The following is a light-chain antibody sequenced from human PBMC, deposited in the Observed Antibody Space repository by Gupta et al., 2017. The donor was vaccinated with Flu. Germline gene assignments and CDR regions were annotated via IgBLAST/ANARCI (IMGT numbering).Light chain of an antibody. CDR3: SSYTSSSAVV. V-gene: IGLV2-14*01. CDR1: SSDVGAYKY. J-gene: IGLJ2*01. Sequence: QSALTQPASVSGSPGQSITIPCTGTSSDVGAYKYVSWYQQHPDKAPKLMIYEVSDRPSGVSYRFSGSKSGNTASLTISGLQAEDEADYYCSSYTSSSAVVFGGGTKLTVL. CDR2: EVS.